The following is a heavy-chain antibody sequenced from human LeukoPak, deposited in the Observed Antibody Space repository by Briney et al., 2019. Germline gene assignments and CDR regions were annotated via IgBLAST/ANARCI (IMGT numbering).Heavy chain of an antibody. CDR3: AKEGFGHGGNSWWYFDL. CDR1: GYTFTSYT. J-gene: IGHJ2*01. CDR2: INPGNGNT. V-gene: IGHV1-3*01. D-gene: IGHD4-23*01. Sequence: ASVKVSCKASGYTFTSYTIHWMRQAPGQRLEWMGWINPGNGNTKYSQKFQGRVTITRDTSASTAYMELSRLRSEDTALYYCAKEGFGHGGNSWWYFDLWGRGTLVTVSS.